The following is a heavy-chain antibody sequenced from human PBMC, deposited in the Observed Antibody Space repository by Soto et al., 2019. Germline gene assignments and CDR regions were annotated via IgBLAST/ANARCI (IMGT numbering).Heavy chain of an antibody. Sequence: QVQLQESGPVLVRPAGTLSLTCAVFGDSMNTNNWWSWVRQTPGKGLEWIGEIHHNGDTTYSPSLKSRVTMSLDKSKYQFSRRLTSVTAADTAVYYCASTRQSCSSSRCHDGYLDYWGRGPLVTVSS. CDR2: IHHNGDT. CDR1: GDSMNTNNW. J-gene: IGHJ4*02. V-gene: IGHV4-4*02. CDR3: ASTRQSCSSSRCHDGYLDY. D-gene: IGHD2-2*01.